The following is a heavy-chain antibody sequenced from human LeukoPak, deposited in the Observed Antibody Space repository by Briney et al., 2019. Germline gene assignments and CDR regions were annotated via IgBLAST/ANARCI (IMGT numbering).Heavy chain of an antibody. J-gene: IGHJ4*02. CDR3: AREIYSSGWYGRVDY. Sequence: PSETLSLTCAVYGGSFSGYYWSWIRQPPGKGLEWIGEINHSGSTNYNPSLKSRVTISVDTSKNQFSLKLSSVTAADTAVYYCAREIYSSGWYGRVDYWGQGTLVTVSS. CDR2: INHSGST. CDR1: GGSFSGYY. D-gene: IGHD6-19*01. V-gene: IGHV4-34*01.